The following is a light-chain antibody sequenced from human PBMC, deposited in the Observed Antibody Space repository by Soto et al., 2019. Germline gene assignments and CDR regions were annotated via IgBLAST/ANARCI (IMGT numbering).Light chain of an antibody. CDR1: SSNIGAGYD. J-gene: IGLJ2*01. Sequence: QSVLTQPPSVSGAPGQRVTISCTGSSSNIGAGYDVHWYQHLPGTAPKLLIYGNNNRPSGVPDQFSGSKSGTSASLAITGLQAEDEADYYCQSYDSSLSASVFGGGTKLTVL. V-gene: IGLV1-40*01. CDR2: GNN. CDR3: QSYDSSLSASV.